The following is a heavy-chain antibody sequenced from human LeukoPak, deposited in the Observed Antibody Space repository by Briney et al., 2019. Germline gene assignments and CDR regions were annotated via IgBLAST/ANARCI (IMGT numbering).Heavy chain of an antibody. D-gene: IGHD4-17*01. CDR2: INSDGNNT. Sequence: EPGGSLRLSCAASGFTFSTYWMHWVRQAPGKGLVWVSRINSDGNNTNYADSVKGRFTISRDNAKNTLYLQMNSLRAEDTAVYYCARDHYGDSRGVDYWGQGTLVTVSS. CDR1: GFTFSTYW. J-gene: IGHJ4*02. V-gene: IGHV3-74*01. CDR3: ARDHYGDSRGVDY.